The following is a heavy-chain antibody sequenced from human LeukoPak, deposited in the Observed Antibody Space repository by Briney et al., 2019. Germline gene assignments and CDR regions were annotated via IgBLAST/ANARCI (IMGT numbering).Heavy chain of an antibody. D-gene: IGHD4-17*01. CDR1: GGSISSYY. V-gene: IGHV4-59*08. J-gene: IGHJ4*02. Sequence: SETLSLTCTVSGGSISSYYWSWIRQPPGKGLEWIGYIYYSGSTNYNPSLKSRVTISVDTSKNQFSLKLSSVTAADTAVYYCARQGGTTIDYWGQGTLVTVSS. CDR2: IYYSGST. CDR3: ARQGGTTIDY.